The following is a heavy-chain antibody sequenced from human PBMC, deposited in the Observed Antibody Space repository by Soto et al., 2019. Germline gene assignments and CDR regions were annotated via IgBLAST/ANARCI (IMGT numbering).Heavy chain of an antibody. CDR3: ARWSVAGTGTFDY. CDR1: GYTFTSYA. D-gene: IGHD6-19*01. CDR2: INAGNGNT. V-gene: IGHV1-3*01. Sequence: ASVKVSCKASGYTFTSYAMHWVRQAPGQRLEWMGWINAGNGNTKYSQKFQGRVTITRDTSASTAYMELSSLRSEDTAVYYCARWSVAGTGTFDYWGQGTLVTVS. J-gene: IGHJ4*02.